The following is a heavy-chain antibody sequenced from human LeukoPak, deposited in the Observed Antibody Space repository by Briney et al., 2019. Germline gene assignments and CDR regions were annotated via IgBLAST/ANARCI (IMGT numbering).Heavy chain of an antibody. V-gene: IGHV5-51*01. CDR1: GYSFTSYW. D-gene: IGHD6-13*01. CDR2: IYPGDSDT. Sequence: GESLKISCKGSGYSFTSYWIGWVRQMPGKGLEWMGIIYPGDSDTRYSPSFQGQVTISADKSISTAYLQWSSLKASDTAMYYCASSPPTTKRAAAGVFDYWGQGTLVTVSS. J-gene: IGHJ4*02. CDR3: ASSPPTTKRAAAGVFDY.